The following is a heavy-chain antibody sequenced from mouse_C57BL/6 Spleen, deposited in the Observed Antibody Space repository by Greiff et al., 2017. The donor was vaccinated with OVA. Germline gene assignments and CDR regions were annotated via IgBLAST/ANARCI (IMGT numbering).Heavy chain of an antibody. Sequence: QVQLQQPGAELVRPGSSVKLSCKASGYTFTSYWMHWVKQRPIQGLEWIGNIDPSDSETHYNQKFKDKATLTVDKSSSTAYMQLSSLTSEDSAVYYCARLSTVVEGFAYWGQGTLVTVSA. CDR2: IDPSDSET. D-gene: IGHD1-1*01. CDR3: ARLSTVVEGFAY. J-gene: IGHJ3*01. CDR1: GYTFTSYW. V-gene: IGHV1-52*01.